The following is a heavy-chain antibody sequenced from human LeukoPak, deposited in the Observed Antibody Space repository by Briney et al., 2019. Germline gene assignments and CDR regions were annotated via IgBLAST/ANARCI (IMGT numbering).Heavy chain of an antibody. CDR2: ISGGGGST. Sequence: GGSLRLSCAASGFTFSSYAMSWVRQAPGKGLEWVSAISGGGGSTYYADSVKGRFTISRDNSKNTLYLQMNSLRAEATAVYYCAKPSFVSWWLPRFDYWGQGTLVTVSS. V-gene: IGHV3-23*01. CDR3: AKPSFVSWWLPRFDY. D-gene: IGHD2-8*02. CDR1: GFTFSSYA. J-gene: IGHJ4*02.